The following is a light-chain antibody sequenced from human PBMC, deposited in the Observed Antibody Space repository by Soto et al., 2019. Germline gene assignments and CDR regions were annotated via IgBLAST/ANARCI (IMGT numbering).Light chain of an antibody. CDR3: QQYYSTPLT. CDR1: QSVLYSSSNKNF. J-gene: IGKJ3*01. CDR2: WAS. Sequence: DIVMTQSPDSLAVSLGERATVNCKSSQSVLYSSSNKNFLAWYQQKPGQPPKLLLFWASTRESGVPDLFSGSGSGTDFTLTISSLQAEDVAVYYCQQYYSTPLTFGPGTKVEIK. V-gene: IGKV4-1*01.